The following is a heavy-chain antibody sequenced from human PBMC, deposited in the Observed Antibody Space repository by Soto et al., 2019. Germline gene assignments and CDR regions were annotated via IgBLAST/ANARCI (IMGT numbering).Heavy chain of an antibody. Sequence: PSQTLSLTCAISGDSVSSNSAAWNWIRQSPSRGLEWLGRTYYRSKWYNDYAVSVKSRITIIPDTSKNQFSLQLNSVTPEDTAVYYCARDRSSGWYPHLWFDPWGQGTLVTVSS. CDR2: TYYRSKWYN. V-gene: IGHV6-1*01. CDR3: ARDRSSGWYPHLWFDP. J-gene: IGHJ5*02. CDR1: GDSVSSNSAA. D-gene: IGHD6-19*01.